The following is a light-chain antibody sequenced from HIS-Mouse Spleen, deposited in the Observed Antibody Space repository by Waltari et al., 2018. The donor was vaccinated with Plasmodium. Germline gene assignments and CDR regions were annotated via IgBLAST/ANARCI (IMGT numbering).Light chain of an antibody. Sequence: EIVLTQSPGTLSLSPGVRATLSCRASQSVSSSYLAWYQQKPGQAPRLRIYGASSRATGIPDRFSGSGSGTDFTLTISRLEPEDFAVYYCQQYGSSPGYTFGQGTKLEIK. CDR1: QSVSSSY. J-gene: IGKJ2*01. CDR2: GAS. CDR3: QQYGSSPGYT. V-gene: IGKV3-20*01.